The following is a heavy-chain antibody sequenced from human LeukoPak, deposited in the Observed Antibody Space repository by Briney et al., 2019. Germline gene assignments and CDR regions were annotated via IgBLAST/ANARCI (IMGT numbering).Heavy chain of an antibody. Sequence: PGGSLRLSCASSVFTFDDYAKHWVRQAPGKGLEWVSGISWNSGSIGYADSVKGRFTISRHNAKNSLYLQMNSLRAEDTALYYCAKDLQQWLVRSAFDIWGQGTMVTVYS. CDR1: VFTFDDYA. J-gene: IGHJ3*02. CDR3: AKDLQQWLVRSAFDI. CDR2: ISWNSGSI. V-gene: IGHV3-9*01. D-gene: IGHD6-19*01.